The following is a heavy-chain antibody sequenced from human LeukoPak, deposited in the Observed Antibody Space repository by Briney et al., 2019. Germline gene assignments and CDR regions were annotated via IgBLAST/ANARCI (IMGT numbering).Heavy chain of an antibody. CDR1: GFTFDDYG. V-gene: IGHV3-20*04. CDR3: ARVGATSYYFDY. D-gene: IGHD1-26*01. CDR2: INWNGGST. Sequence: GGPLRLSCAASGFTFDDYGMSWVRQAPGKGLEWVSGINWNGGSTGYADSVKGRFTISRDNAKNSLYLQMNSLRAEDTALYYCARVGATSYYFDYWGQGTLVTVSS. J-gene: IGHJ4*02.